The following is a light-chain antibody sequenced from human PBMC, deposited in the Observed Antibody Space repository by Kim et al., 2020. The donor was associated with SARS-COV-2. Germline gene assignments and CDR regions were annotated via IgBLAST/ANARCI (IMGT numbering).Light chain of an antibody. V-gene: IGKV3-20*01. CDR2: GAS. Sequence: SSSPGERATLSCRAGQSVSSSYVAWYQQRPGQAPRLLIYGASSRATGIPDRFSGSGSGTDFTLTISRLEPEDFAVYYCQQYGSSYTFGQGTKLEI. J-gene: IGKJ2*01. CDR3: QQYGSSYT. CDR1: QSVSSSY.